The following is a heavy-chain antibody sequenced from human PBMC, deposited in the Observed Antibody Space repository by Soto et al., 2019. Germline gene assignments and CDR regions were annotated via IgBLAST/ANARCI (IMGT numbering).Heavy chain of an antibody. CDR1: GGSISSYY. V-gene: IGHV4-59*12. CDR3: ARVPGDFWSGYYSWFDP. Sequence: PSETLSLTCTVSGGSISSYYWSWIRQPPGKGLEWIGEINHSGSTNYNPSLKSRVTISVDTSKNQFSLKMSSVTAADTAVYYCARVPGDFWSGYYSWFDPWGQGTLVTVSS. CDR2: INHSGST. D-gene: IGHD3-3*01. J-gene: IGHJ5*02.